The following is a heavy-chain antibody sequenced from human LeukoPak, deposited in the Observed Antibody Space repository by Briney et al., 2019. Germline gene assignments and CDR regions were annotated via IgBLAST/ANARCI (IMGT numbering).Heavy chain of an antibody. CDR2: ISYDGSNK. CDR1: GFTFSSYG. Sequence: SGGSLRLSCAASGFTFSSYGMHWVRQAPGKGLEWVAVISYDGSNKYYADSVKGRFTISRDNSKNTLYLQMNSLRAEDTAVYYCARGDDAYHLPTYSAGYWGQGTLVTVSS. J-gene: IGHJ4*02. V-gene: IGHV3-30*03. D-gene: IGHD2-2*01. CDR3: ARGDDAYHLPTYSAGY.